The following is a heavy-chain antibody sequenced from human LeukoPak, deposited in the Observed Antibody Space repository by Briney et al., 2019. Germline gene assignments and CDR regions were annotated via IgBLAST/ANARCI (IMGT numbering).Heavy chain of an antibody. J-gene: IGHJ4*02. CDR1: GYSISSGYY. D-gene: IGHD5-18*01. V-gene: IGHV4-38-2*01. CDR2: IYHSGST. Sequence: PSETLSLTCAVSGYSISSGYYWGWIRQPPGKGLEWIGSIYHSGSTYYNPSLKSRVTISVDTSKNQFSLKVSSVTAADTAVYYCARIQLWPLHYFDYWGQGTLVTVSS. CDR3: ARIQLWPLHYFDY.